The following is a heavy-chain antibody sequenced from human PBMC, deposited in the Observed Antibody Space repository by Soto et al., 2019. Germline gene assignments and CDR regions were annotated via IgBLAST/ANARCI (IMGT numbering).Heavy chain of an antibody. CDR3: ARVGAPYSSGWGLTEVWFDP. CDR1: GFTFSSYW. Sequence: PGGSLRLSCAASGFTFSSYWMSWVRQAPGKGLEWVANIKQDGSEKYYVDSVKGRFTISRDNAKNSLYLQMNSLRAEDTAVYYCARVGAPYSSGWGLTEVWFDPWGQGTLVTVSS. D-gene: IGHD6-19*01. J-gene: IGHJ5*02. CDR2: IKQDGSEK. V-gene: IGHV3-7*01.